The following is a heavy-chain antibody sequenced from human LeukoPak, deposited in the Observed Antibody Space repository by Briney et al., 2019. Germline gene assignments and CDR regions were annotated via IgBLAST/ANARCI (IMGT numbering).Heavy chain of an antibody. D-gene: IGHD6-19*01. CDR2: ISAYNGNT. CDR1: GFTFSSYG. J-gene: IGHJ4*02. Sequence: ASVKGSCKGSGFTFSSYGISWVRQGPGQGLEWMGWISAYNGNTNYAQKLQGRVTMTTDTSTSTAYMELRSLRSDDTAVYYCATGPAEAVFDYWGQGTLVTVSS. CDR3: ATGPAEAVFDY. V-gene: IGHV1-18*01.